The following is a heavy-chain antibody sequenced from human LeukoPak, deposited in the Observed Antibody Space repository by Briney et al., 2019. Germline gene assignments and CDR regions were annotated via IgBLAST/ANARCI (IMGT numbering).Heavy chain of an antibody. CDR3: ARGGGEYCGGSSCSSPYYYYMDV. D-gene: IGHD2-15*01. Sequence: SETLSLTCAVSGGSISRSGYSWSWIRQPPGKGLEWIGYIYYTGSTYYNPSLKSRLTISLDTSKNQFSLKLSSVTAADTAVYYCARGGGEYCGGSSCSSPYYYYMDVWGKGTTVTVSS. CDR2: IYYTGST. J-gene: IGHJ6*03. CDR1: GGSISRSGYS. V-gene: IGHV4-30-4*07.